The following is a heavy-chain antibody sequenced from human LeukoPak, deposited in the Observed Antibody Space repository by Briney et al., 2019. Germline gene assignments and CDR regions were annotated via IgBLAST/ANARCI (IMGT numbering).Heavy chain of an antibody. Sequence: PGGSLRLSCAASGFTFSSYGMHWVRQAPGKGLEWVAVISYDGSNKYYADSVKGRFTISRDNSKNTLYLQMNSLRAEDTAVYYCAKGGDYYDSSGHIPPRDAFDIWGQGTMVTVSS. J-gene: IGHJ3*02. V-gene: IGHV3-30*18. CDR2: ISYDGSNK. CDR1: GFTFSSYG. CDR3: AKGGDYYDSSGHIPPRDAFDI. D-gene: IGHD3-22*01.